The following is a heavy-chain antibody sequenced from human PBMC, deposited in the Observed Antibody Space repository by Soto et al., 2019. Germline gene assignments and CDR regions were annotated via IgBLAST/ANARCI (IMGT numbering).Heavy chain of an antibody. CDR3: ARHTSVTMVRGVIIPRYFDY. V-gene: IGHV4-59*08. J-gene: IGHJ4*02. D-gene: IGHD3-10*01. CDR2: IYYSGST. Sequence: SETLSLTCTVSGGSISSYYWSWIRQPPGKGLEWIGYIYYSGSTNYNPSLKSRVTISVDTSKNQFSLKLSSVTAADTAVYYCARHTSVTMVRGVIIPRYFDYWGQGTLVTVSS. CDR1: GGSISSYY.